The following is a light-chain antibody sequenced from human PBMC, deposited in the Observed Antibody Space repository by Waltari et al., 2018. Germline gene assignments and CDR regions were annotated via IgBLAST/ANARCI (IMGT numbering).Light chain of an antibody. Sequence: QSVLTQPPSVSGAPGQRVPISCTGSRSNIGAGYDLPLYQQLPGTAPKLLIYGNSNRPSGVPDRFSGSKSGTSASLAITGLQAEDEADYYCQSYDSSLSGVFGGGTKLTVL. CDR3: QSYDSSLSGV. J-gene: IGLJ3*02. CDR1: RSNIGAGYD. CDR2: GNS. V-gene: IGLV1-40*01.